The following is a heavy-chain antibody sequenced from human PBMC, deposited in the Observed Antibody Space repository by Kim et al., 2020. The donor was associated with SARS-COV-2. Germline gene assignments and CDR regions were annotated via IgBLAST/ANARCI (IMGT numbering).Heavy chain of an antibody. D-gene: IGHD6-6*01. V-gene: IGHV4-30-2*01. CDR3: ARVEQLVPKIPLYGMDV. J-gene: IGHJ6*02. CDR2: IYHSGST. Sequence: SETLSLTCAVSGGSISSGGYSWSWIRQPPGKGLEWIGYIYHSGSTYYNPSLKSRVTISVDRSKNQFSLKLSSVTAADTAVYYCARVEQLVPKIPLYGMDVWGQGTTVTVSS. CDR1: GGSISSGGYS.